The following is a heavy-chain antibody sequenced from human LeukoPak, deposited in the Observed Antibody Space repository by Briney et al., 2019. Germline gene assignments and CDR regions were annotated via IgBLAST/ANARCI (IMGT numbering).Heavy chain of an antibody. Sequence: PGGSLRLSCAASGFTFRSYTMNWVRQAPGKGLEWVSSISSGSSHIYYADSVKGRFSISRDNAKNSLFLQMNSLRAEDTAVYYCARDSNYDFLSGYYNYFQYWGQGILVTVS. CDR2: ISSGSSHI. CDR1: GFTFRSYT. J-gene: IGHJ4*02. D-gene: IGHD3-3*01. V-gene: IGHV3-21*01. CDR3: ARDSNYDFLSGYYNYFQY.